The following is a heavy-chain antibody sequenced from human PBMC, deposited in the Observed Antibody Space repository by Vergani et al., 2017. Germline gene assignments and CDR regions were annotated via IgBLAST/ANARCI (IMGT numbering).Heavy chain of an antibody. CDR3: AKDHSLTGYYDFWSGYYTGYYYYGMDV. CDR2: ISGSGGST. D-gene: IGHD3-3*01. Sequence: EVQLLESGGGLVQPGGSLRLSCAASGFTFSSYAMSWVRRAPGKGLEWVSAISGSGGSTYYADSVKGRFTISRDNSKNTLYLQMNSLRAEDTAVYYCAKDHSLTGYYDFWSGYYTGYYYYGMDVWGQGTTVTVSS. J-gene: IGHJ6*02. CDR1: GFTFSSYA. V-gene: IGHV3-23*01.